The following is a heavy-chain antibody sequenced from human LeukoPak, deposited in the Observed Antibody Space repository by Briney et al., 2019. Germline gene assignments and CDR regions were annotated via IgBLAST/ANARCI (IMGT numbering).Heavy chain of an antibody. V-gene: IGHV3-9*01. D-gene: IGHD2-8*02. Sequence: PGGSLRLSCAASGFTFDDYAMHWVRQAPGKGLEWVSGISWNSGSIGYADSVKGRFTISRDNAKNSLYLQMNSLRAEDTAVYYCAREGDWWKPFDFWGQGTLVTVSS. J-gene: IGHJ4*02. CDR2: ISWNSGSI. CDR3: AREGDWWKPFDF. CDR1: GFTFDDYA.